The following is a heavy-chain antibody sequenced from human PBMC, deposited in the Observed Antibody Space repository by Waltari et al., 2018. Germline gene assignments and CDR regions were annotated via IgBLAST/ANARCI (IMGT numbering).Heavy chain of an antibody. CDR1: GGSISSYY. CDR2: IYYSGST. CDR3: ARVLAVAATNWFDP. V-gene: IGHV4-59*01. D-gene: IGHD6-19*01. J-gene: IGHJ5*02. Sequence: QVQLQESGPGLVKPSETLSLTCTVSGGSISSYYWSWIRQPPGKGLEWIGYIYYSGSTNYNPSLKSRVTISVDTSKNQFSLKLSSVTAADTAVYYCARVLAVAATNWFDPWGQGTLVTVSS.